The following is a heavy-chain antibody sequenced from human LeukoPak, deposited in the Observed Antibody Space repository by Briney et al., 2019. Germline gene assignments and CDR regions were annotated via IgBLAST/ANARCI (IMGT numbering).Heavy chain of an antibody. D-gene: IGHD3-9*01. J-gene: IGHJ4*02. Sequence: GGSLRLSCAASGFTFSSYAISWVRQAPGKGLEWISAISGSGGRTYYAHSVKGRVTISRDKSKNTLYLQMNSLIAEDTAVYYWAKEKESGRDIVTGYLGFDYGGQETLVTVSS. CDR3: AKEKESGRDIVTGYLGFDY. CDR2: ISGSGGRT. CDR1: GFTFSSYA. V-gene: IGHV3-23*01.